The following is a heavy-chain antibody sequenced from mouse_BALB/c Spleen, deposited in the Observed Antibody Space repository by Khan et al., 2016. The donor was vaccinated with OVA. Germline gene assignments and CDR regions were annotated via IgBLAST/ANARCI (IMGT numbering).Heavy chain of an antibody. CDR2: INTHSGVP. D-gene: IGHD2-14*01. J-gene: IGHJ4*01. Sequence: QIQLVQSGPELKKPGETVRISCKASGYTFTTAGIQWVQKMPGKGLKWIGWINTHSGVPKYAEDFKGRFAFSLEIYVHTAYLQITNLKNEYTATYFCARGGAAYYRNDGGAMEYWGQGTSVTVSS. V-gene: IGHV9-4*02. CDR3: ARGGAAYYRNDGGAMEY. CDR1: GYTFTTAG.